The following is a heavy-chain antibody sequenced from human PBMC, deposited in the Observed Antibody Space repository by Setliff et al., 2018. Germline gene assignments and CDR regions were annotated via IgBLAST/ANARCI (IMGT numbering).Heavy chain of an antibody. V-gene: IGHV4-38-2*01. CDR3: ARALLWFGEGMDV. CDR2: INHSGS. D-gene: IGHD3-10*01. Sequence: SETLSLTCAVSGYSISSGYYWSWIRQPPGKGLEWIGEINHSGSNYNPSLRRRVAISVDKSKNQFSLKLSSVTAADTAVYYCARALLWFGEGMDVWGKGTTVTVSS. J-gene: IGHJ6*03. CDR1: GYSISSGYY.